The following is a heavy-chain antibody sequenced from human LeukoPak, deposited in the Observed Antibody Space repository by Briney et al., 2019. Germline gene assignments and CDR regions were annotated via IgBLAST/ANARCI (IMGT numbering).Heavy chain of an antibody. CDR2: INAGNGNT. CDR1: GYSFTSYW. J-gene: IGHJ4*02. D-gene: IGHD2-2*01. Sequence: GESLKISCKGSGYSFTSYWIGWVRQAPGQRLEWMGWINAGNGNTKYSQKFQGRVTITRDTSASTAYMELSSLRSEDTAVYYCARDRRAMPNDYWGQGTLVTVSS. V-gene: IGHV1-3*01. CDR3: ARDRRAMPNDY.